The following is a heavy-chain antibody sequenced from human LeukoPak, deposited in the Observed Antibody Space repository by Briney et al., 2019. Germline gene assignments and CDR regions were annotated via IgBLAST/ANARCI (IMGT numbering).Heavy chain of an antibody. CDR2: IYYSGST. Sequence: PSETLSLTCTVSGGSISSSSYYWGWIRQPPGKGLEWIGSIYYSGSTYYNPSLKSRVTISVDTSKNQFSLKLSSVTAADTAVYYCARAINQFSSWYPSFDYWGQGTLVTVSS. CDR1: GGSISSSSYY. V-gene: IGHV4-39*01. CDR3: ARAINQFSSWYPSFDY. D-gene: IGHD6-13*01. J-gene: IGHJ4*02.